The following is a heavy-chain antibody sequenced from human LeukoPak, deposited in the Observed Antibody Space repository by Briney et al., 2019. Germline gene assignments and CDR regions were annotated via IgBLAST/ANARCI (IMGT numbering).Heavy chain of an antibody. D-gene: IGHD4-23*01. CDR1: GSTFTDYD. J-gene: IGHJ6*02. V-gene: IGHV7-4-1*02. Sequence: AASVKVSCKASGSTFTDYDISWVRQAPGQGLEWMGWINTNTGNPTYAQGFTGRFVFSLDTSVSTAYLQISSLKAEDTAVYYCARVGKGHYGGNDYGMDVWGQGTTVTVSS. CDR3: ARVGKGHYGGNDYGMDV. CDR2: INTNTGNP.